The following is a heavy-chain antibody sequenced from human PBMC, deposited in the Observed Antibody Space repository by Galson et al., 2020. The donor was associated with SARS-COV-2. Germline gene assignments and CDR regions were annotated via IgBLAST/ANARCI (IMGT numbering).Heavy chain of an antibody. V-gene: IGHV4-59*08. D-gene: IGHD2-15*01. CDR1: GGSISSYY. CDR2: IYYSGST. CDR3: ASINCSAGSCYWFDP. J-gene: IGHJ5*02. Sequence: SETLSLTCTVSGGSISSYYWSWIRQPPGKGLEWIGYIYYSGSTNYNPSLKSRVTISVDTSKNQFSLKLSSVTAADTAVYYCASINCSAGSCYWFDPWGQGTLVTVSS.